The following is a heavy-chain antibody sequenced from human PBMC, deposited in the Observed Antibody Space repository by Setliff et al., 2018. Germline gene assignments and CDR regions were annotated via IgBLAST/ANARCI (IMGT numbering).Heavy chain of an antibody. CDR3: AKVPNSGGYAGPFDF. D-gene: IGHD5-12*01. Sequence: GGSLRLSCAASGFRFSDLYMSWVRQVPGKGLEWLSKISGDGNTVYYADSLRGRFTIARDNSKNTLYLQMNSLSAEDTAVYYCAKVPNSGGYAGPFDFWGQGTLVTVSS. CDR2: ISGDGNTV. V-gene: IGHV3-11*04. CDR1: GFRFSDLY. J-gene: IGHJ4*02.